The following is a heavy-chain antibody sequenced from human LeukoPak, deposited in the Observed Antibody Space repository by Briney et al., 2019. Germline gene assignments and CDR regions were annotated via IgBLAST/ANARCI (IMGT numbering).Heavy chain of an antibody. CDR1: GFTFSSYW. CDR2: IKQDGSEK. CDR3: AKGSGRYGSGSFSDS. J-gene: IGHJ5*01. V-gene: IGHV3-7*03. D-gene: IGHD3-10*01. Sequence: GGSLRLSCAASGFTFSSYWMSWVRQAPGKGLEWVANIKQDGSEKYYVDSVKGRFTISRDNSKNTQYLQMNSLRAEDTAVYYCAKGSGRYGSGSFSDSWGQGTLVTVSS.